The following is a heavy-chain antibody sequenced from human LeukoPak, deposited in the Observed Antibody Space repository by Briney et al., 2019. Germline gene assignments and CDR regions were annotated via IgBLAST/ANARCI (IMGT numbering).Heavy chain of an antibody. CDR1: GYIFMSYG. V-gene: IGHV1-18*01. CDR2: ISGYNGNT. Sequence: ASVNVSCTASGYIFMSYGISWVRQAPGQGLEWMGWISGYNGNTNYAQNLQGRVTMTTDTSTSTAYMELRSLRSDDTAVYYCARGFTVGESYFDYWGQGTLVTVSS. CDR3: ARGFTVGESYFDY. J-gene: IGHJ4*02.